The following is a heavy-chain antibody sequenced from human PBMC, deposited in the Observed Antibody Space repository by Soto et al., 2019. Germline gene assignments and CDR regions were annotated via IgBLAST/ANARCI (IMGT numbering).Heavy chain of an antibody. CDR3: ARSVFP. CDR2: IYYGGST. V-gene: IGHV4-39*07. Sequence: KPSETLSLTCTVSGGSISSSSYYWGWIRQPPGKGLEWIGSIYYGGSTYYNLSLKSRVAISLDTSKNQFSLKLTSVTAADTAVYYCARSVFPWGQGTLVTVSS. J-gene: IGHJ5*02. CDR1: GGSISSSSYY.